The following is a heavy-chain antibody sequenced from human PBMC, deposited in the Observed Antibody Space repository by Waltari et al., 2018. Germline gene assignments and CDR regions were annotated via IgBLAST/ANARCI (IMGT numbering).Heavy chain of an antibody. CDR2: ISYDGSNK. Sequence: QVQLVESGGGVVQPGRSLRLSCAASGFPFSRYGMHWVRQAPGKGLEWVAVISYDGSNKYYADSVKGRFTISRDNSKNTLYLQMNSLRAEDTAVYYCAKSLIAAAVDYWGQGTLVTVSS. V-gene: IGHV3-30*18. CDR1: GFPFSRYG. J-gene: IGHJ4*02. D-gene: IGHD6-13*01. CDR3: AKSLIAAAVDY.